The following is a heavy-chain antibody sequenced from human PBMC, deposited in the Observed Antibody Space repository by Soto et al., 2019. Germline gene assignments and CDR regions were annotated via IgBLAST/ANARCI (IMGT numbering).Heavy chain of an antibody. CDR1: GGSISSYY. CDR3: ARDISQEAAENGFAP. D-gene: IGHD6-25*01. J-gene: IGHJ5*02. V-gene: IGHV4-59*01. Sequence: PSETLSLTCTVSGGSISSYYWSWIRQPPGKGLEWIGYIYYSGSTNYNPSLKSRVTISVDTSKNQFSLKLSSVTAADTAVYYCARDISQEAAENGFAPGGKETRVTVSS. CDR2: IYYSGST.